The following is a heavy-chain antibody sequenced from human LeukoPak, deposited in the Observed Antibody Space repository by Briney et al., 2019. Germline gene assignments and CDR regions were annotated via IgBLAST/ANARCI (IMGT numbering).Heavy chain of an antibody. CDR3: ASPTCPVDGY. D-gene: IGHD5-24*01. V-gene: IGHV4-34*01. J-gene: IGHJ4*02. CDR2: INHSGST. CDR1: GGSFSGYY. Sequence: PSETLSHTCAVYGGSFSGYYWSWIRQPPGKGLEWIGEINHSGSTNYNPSLKSRVTISVDTSKNQFTLKLSSVTAADTAVYYCASPTCPVDGYWGQGTLVTVSS.